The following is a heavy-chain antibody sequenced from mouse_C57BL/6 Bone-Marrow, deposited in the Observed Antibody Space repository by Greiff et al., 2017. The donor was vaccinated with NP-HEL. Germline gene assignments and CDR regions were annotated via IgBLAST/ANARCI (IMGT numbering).Heavy chain of an antibody. CDR3: ARHRDYYGSSYDAMDY. J-gene: IGHJ4*01. V-gene: IGHV5-9*01. Sequence: EVQLVESGGGLVKPGGSLKLSCAASGFTFSSYTMSWVRQTPEKRLEWVATISGGGGNTYYPDSVKGRFTISRDNAKNTLYLQMSSLRSEDTALYYGARHRDYYGSSYDAMDYWGQGTSVTVSS. CDR1: GFTFSSYT. CDR2: ISGGGGNT. D-gene: IGHD1-1*01.